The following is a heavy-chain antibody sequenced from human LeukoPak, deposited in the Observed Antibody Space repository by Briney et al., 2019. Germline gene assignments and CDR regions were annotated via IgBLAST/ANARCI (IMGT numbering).Heavy chain of an antibody. D-gene: IGHD4-17*01. Sequence: GGSPRLSCAASGLTVTDNYFSWVRQAPGKGLEWVSVIFPDGRTYHADSVKGRFTISRDNSKNTLLLQMNSLRADDTALYHCARTNPVYGDFDYWGQGILVTVSS. CDR2: IFPDGRT. V-gene: IGHV3-53*01. J-gene: IGHJ4*02. CDR3: ARTNPVYGDFDY. CDR1: GLTVTDNY.